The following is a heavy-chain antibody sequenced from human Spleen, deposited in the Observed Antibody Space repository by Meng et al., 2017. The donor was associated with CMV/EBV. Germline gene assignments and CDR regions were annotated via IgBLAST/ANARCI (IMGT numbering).Heavy chain of an antibody. CDR3: ARALSSSGWYNQRFDP. Sequence: GYTFTGYYLHWVRQAPGQGLEWMGWINPNSGGTNYAQKFQGWVTMTRDTSISTAYMELSRLRSDDTAVYYCARALSSSGWYNQRFDPWGQGTLVTVSS. CDR2: INPNSGGT. D-gene: IGHD6-19*01. CDR1: GYTFTGYY. V-gene: IGHV1-2*04. J-gene: IGHJ5*02.